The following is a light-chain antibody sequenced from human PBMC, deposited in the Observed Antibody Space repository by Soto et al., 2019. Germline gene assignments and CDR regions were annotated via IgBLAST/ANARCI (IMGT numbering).Light chain of an antibody. CDR3: QQRSNWHLT. V-gene: IGKV3D-20*02. CDR1: QSVSNDF. CDR2: GAS. J-gene: IGKJ5*01. Sequence: EIGLTQSPGILSLSPGERATLSCRASQSVSNDFLAWYQQKPGQAPRLLIYGASTRATDVPDRFSGSGSGADFTLTISSLEPEDFAVYYCQQRSNWHLTFGQGTRLEIK.